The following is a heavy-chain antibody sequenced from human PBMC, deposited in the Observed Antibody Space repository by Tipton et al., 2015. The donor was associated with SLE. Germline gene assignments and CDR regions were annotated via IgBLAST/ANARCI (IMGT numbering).Heavy chain of an antibody. V-gene: IGHV1-18*01. CDR3: VRDAVGWFDT. CDR2: ISAYNGNT. J-gene: IGHJ5*02. Sequence: QVQLVQSGAEVKKPGASVKVSCKASGYTFTSYGISWVRQAPGQGLEWMGWISAYNGNTKLQQKFQGRVLMTTDTSTNTAFMELRGLRYDDTALYYCVRDAVGWFDTWGQGTLVTVSP. CDR1: GYTFTSYG. D-gene: IGHD2-15*01.